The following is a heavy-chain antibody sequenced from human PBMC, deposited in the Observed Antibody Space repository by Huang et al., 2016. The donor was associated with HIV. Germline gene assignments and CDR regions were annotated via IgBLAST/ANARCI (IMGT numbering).Heavy chain of an antibody. CDR1: GGSFSHYF. Sequence: QVRLQQWGAGLLKPSETLSLPCAVYGGSFSHYFWSWVRQSPGKGPEWIGEIIHTGTTNYNPSLKSTVTISKDTSKNQFSLKLTSVTAADSAVYYCARVPTPSYYDFWSISSSEEDVYYYGMDVWGQGTTVTVSS. V-gene: IGHV4-34*12. D-gene: IGHD3-3*01. J-gene: IGHJ6*02. CDR3: ARVPTPSYYDFWSISSSEEDVYYYGMDV. CDR2: IIHTGTT.